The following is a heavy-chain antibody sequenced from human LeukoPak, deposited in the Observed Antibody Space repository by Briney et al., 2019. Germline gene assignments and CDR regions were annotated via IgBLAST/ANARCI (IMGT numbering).Heavy chain of an antibody. Sequence: GGSLRLSCAASGFNFSSYGMHWVRQAPGKGLEWVTVISYDGRHKSYADSVKGRFIISRDNSKNTLYLQMNSLRAEDTAVYYCARVTDGGNLDYWGQGTLVTVSS. D-gene: IGHD4-23*01. CDR1: GFNFSSYG. V-gene: IGHV3-30*03. CDR2: ISYDGRHK. J-gene: IGHJ4*02. CDR3: ARVTDGGNLDY.